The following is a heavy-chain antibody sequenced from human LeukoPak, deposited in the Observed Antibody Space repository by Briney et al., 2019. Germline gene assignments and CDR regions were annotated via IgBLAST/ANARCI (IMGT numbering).Heavy chain of an antibody. CDR2: IWYDGSNK. CDR1: GFTFSSYG. J-gene: IGHJ6*03. CDR3: AKDRGKRTGYYYMDV. D-gene: IGHD3-10*01. Sequence: PGGSLRLSRAASGFTFSSYGMHWVRQAPGKGLEWVAVIWYDGSNKYYADSVKGRFTISRDNSKNTLYLQMNSLRAEDTAVYYCAKDRGKRTGYYYMDVWGKGTTVTVSS. V-gene: IGHV3-33*06.